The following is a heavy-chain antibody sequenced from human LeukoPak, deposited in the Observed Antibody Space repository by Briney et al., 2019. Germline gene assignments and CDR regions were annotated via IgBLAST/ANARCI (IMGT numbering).Heavy chain of an antibody. D-gene: IGHD3-10*01. CDR1: GGSVSSGSYY. J-gene: IGHJ4*02. V-gene: IGHV4-61*01. Sequence: KSSETLSLTCTVSGGSVSSGSYYWSWIRQPPGKGLEWIGYIYYSGNTNYNPSLKSRVTISVDTSKNQFSLKLSSVTAADTAVYCCAREGLATMIRGVIPYWGQGTLVTVSS. CDR3: AREGLATMIRGVIPY. CDR2: IYYSGNT.